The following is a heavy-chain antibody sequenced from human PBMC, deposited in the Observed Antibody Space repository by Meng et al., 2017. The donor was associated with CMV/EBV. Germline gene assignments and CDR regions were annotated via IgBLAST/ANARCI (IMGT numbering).Heavy chain of an antibody. V-gene: IGHV3-30*02. D-gene: IGHD6-25*01. J-gene: IGHJ6*02. CDR2: IRYDGSNK. CDR1: GFTFSSYG. CDR3: AKRLVYYYYGMDV. Sequence: GESLKISCAASGFTFSSYGMHWVRQAPGKGLEWVAFIRYDGSNKYYADSVKGRFTISRDNSKNTLYLQMNSLRAEDTAVYYCAKRLVYYYYGMDVWGQGTTVTVSS.